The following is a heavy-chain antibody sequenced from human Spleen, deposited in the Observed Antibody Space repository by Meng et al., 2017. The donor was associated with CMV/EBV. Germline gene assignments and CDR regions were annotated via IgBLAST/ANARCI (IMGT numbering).Heavy chain of an antibody. J-gene: IGHJ4*02. CDR3: ARGRKYYYDSSGYYFDY. Sequence: QVQLQQWGAGLLNPSXXLSLTCAXYGGSFSCYYWSWIRQPPGKGLEWIGEINHSGSTNYNPSLKSRVTISVDTSKNQFSLKLSSVTAADTAVYYCARGRKYYYDSSGYYFDYWGQGTLVTVSS. CDR1: GGSFSCYY. CDR2: INHSGST. D-gene: IGHD3-22*01. V-gene: IGHV4-34*01.